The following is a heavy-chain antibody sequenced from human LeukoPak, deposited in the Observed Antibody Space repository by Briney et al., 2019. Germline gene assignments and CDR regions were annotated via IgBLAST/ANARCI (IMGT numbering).Heavy chain of an antibody. Sequence: SETLSLTCTVSGGSISSGSYYWSWIRQPAGKGLEWIGRIYTSGSTNYNPSLKSRVTISVDTSKNQFSLKLSSVTAADTAVYYCARDEGNKGDAYFDYWSQGTPVTVSS. CDR1: GGSISSGSYY. V-gene: IGHV4-61*02. CDR3: ARDEGNKGDAYFDY. CDR2: IYTSGST. J-gene: IGHJ4*02. D-gene: IGHD1/OR15-1a*01.